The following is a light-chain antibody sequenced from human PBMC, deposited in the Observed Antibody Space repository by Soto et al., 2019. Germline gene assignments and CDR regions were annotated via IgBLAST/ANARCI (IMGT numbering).Light chain of an antibody. Sequence: QSVLTQPPSLSGAPGQRVAISCTGSNSNIGAGYDVHWYQQVPGTAPKLLIYGNTNRPSGVPDRFSGSKSGTSASLAITGLQAEDEADYYCQSYDSSLSASIFGGGTKLTVL. CDR2: GNT. CDR3: QSYDSSLSASI. CDR1: NSNIGAGYD. V-gene: IGLV1-40*01. J-gene: IGLJ2*01.